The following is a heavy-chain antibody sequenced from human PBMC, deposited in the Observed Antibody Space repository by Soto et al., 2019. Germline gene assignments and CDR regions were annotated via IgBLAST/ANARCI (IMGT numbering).Heavy chain of an antibody. CDR1: GGSISSSSYY. CDR3: ARLPAKAPYCSSTSCYRGGYYFDY. Sequence: SETLSLTCTVSGGSISSSSYYWGWIRQPPGKGLEWIGSIYYSGSTYYNPSLKSRVTISVDTSKNQFSLKLSSVTAADTAVYYCARLPAKAPYCSSTSCYRGGYYFDYWGQGTLVTVSS. J-gene: IGHJ4*02. V-gene: IGHV4-39*01. CDR2: IYYSGST. D-gene: IGHD2-2*02.